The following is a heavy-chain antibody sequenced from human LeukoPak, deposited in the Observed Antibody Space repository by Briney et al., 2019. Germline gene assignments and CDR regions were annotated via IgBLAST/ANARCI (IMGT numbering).Heavy chain of an antibody. CDR1: GFTFSHYW. J-gene: IGHJ4*02. Sequence: GGSLRLSCAASGFTFSHYWMTWVRQAPGKGLEWVAQINQDGSEEYYMDSVKARFTIPRDNAKNSVFLQMNSLRAEDTAVYYCVRDGGVSGYDLLDYWGQGTLVTVSS. CDR2: INQDGSEE. CDR3: VRDGGVSGYDLLDY. D-gene: IGHD5-12*01. V-gene: IGHV3-7*01.